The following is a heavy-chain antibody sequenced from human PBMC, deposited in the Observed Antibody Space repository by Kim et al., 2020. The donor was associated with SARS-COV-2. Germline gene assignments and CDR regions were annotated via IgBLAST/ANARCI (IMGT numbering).Heavy chain of an antibody. V-gene: IGHV1-18*01. CDR3: ARGSVYYDILTGYYLMNWFDP. J-gene: IGHJ5*02. CDR1: GYTFTSYG. D-gene: IGHD3-9*01. CDR2: ISAYNGNT. Sequence: ASVKVSCKASGYTFTSYGISWVRQAPGQGLEWMGWISAYNGNTNYAQKLQGRVTMTTDTSTSTAYMELRSLRSDDTAVYYCARGSVYYDILTGYYLMNWFDPWGQGTLVTVSS.